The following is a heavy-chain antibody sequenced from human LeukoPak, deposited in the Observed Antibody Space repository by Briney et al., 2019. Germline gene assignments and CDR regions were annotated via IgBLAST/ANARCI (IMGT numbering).Heavy chain of an antibody. D-gene: IGHD3-22*01. J-gene: IGHJ4*02. V-gene: IGHV3-72*01. CDR1: GFTFSDHY. Sequence: GGSLRLSCAASGFTFSDHYMDWVRQAPGKGLEWVGRTRNKANSYTTEYAASVKGGFTISRDDSKNSLYLQMNSLKTEDTAVYYCARGPRWYYYDSSGFVDYWGQGTLVTVSS. CDR2: TRNKANSYTT. CDR3: ARGPRWYYYDSSGFVDY.